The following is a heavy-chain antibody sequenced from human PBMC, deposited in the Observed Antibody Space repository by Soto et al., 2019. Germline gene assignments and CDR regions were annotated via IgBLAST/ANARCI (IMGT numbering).Heavy chain of an antibody. D-gene: IGHD1-7*01. Sequence: EVQLVESGGGLVQPGGSLKLSCAASGFTFSGSAMHWFGQASGKGLEGVGRMRSKANSYATAYAASVKGRFTISRDDSKNTAYLQMNSLKTEDTAVYYCTRSVTGTTAHFDYWGQGTLVTVSS. CDR1: GFTFSGSA. J-gene: IGHJ4*02. V-gene: IGHV3-73*02. CDR2: MRSKANSYAT. CDR3: TRSVTGTTAHFDY.